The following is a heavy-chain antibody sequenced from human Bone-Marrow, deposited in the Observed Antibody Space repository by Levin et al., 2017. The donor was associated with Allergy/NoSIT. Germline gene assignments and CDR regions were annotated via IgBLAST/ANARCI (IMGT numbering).Heavy chain of an antibody. Sequence: KVSCKASGYSFTTYWISWVRQVPGKGLEWVGRIDLSDSSTRYNPSFQGHVTFSADRSITTAYLQWRSLRASDSGIYYCARRWGFCSGGTCDSGHDYWGQGILVAVSS. V-gene: IGHV5-10-1*01. CDR2: IDLSDSST. J-gene: IGHJ4*02. D-gene: IGHD2-15*01. CDR1: GYSFTTYW. CDR3: ARRWGFCSGGTCDSGHDY.